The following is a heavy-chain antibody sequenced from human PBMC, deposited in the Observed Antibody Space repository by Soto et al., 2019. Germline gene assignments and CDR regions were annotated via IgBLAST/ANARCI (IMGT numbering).Heavy chain of an antibody. D-gene: IGHD6-13*01. J-gene: IGHJ4*02. CDR3: ARDLTFTGIAAHTFDY. CDR1: GFTVSSNY. CDR2: IYSGGST. V-gene: IGHV3-66*01. Sequence: GGSLRLSCAASGFTVSSNYMSWVRQAPGKGLEWVSVIYSGGSTYYADSVKGRFTISRDNSKNTLYLQMNSLRAEDTAVYYCARDLTFTGIAAHTFDYWGQGSLVTVSS.